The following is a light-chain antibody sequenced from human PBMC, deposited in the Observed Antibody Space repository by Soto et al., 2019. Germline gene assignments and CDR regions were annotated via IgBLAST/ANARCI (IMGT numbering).Light chain of an antibody. CDR2: GAS. J-gene: IGKJ1*01. CDR1: QSVSSSY. Sequence: EIVLTQSPGTLSLSPGERATLSCRASQSVSSSYLAWYQQKPGQAPRLLIYGASSRATGIPDRFSGSGSGTDFTLTVSRLEPEDFATYYCQQSYSTRTFGQGTKVDIK. CDR3: QQSYSTRT. V-gene: IGKV3-20*01.